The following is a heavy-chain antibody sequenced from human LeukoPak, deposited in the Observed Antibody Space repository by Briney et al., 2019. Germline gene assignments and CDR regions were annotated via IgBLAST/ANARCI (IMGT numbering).Heavy chain of an antibody. CDR1: GYTLTELS. CDR3: AVVVGATTAFDY. V-gene: IGHV1-24*01. J-gene: IGHJ4*02. CDR2: FDPEDGET. D-gene: IGHD1-26*01. Sequence: ASVKVSCKVSGYTLTELSMHWVRQAPGKGLEWMGGFDPEDGETIYAQKFQGRVTMTEDTPTDTAYMELSSLRSEDTAVYYCAVVVGATTAFDYWGQGTLVTVSS.